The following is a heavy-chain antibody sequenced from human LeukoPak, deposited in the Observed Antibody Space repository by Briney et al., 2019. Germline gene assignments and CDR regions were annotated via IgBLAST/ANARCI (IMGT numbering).Heavy chain of an antibody. V-gene: IGHV5-51*01. D-gene: IGHD1-26*01. Sequence: GESLKISCKDSGYSFTTYWIGWVRQMPGKGLEWMGIIYPGDSDTRYSPPFQGQVTISADKSISTAYLQWSSLKASDTAMYYCARHPGAGSYGYYYGMDVWGQGTTVTVSS. CDR3: ARHPGAGSYGYYYGMDV. CDR2: IYPGDSDT. J-gene: IGHJ6*02. CDR1: GYSFTTYW.